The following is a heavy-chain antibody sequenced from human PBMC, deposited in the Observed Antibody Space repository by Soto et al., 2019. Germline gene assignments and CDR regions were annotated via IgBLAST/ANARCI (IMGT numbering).Heavy chain of an antibody. Sequence: ASVKVSCKASGYTFTSYYMHWVRQAPGQGLEWMGIINPSGGSTSYAQKFQGRVTMTRDTSTSTVYMELSSLRSEDTAVYYCARGSPTEIVVVPAAMARYNWFDPWGQGTLVTVSS. CDR1: GYTFTSYY. J-gene: IGHJ5*02. V-gene: IGHV1-46*01. D-gene: IGHD2-2*01. CDR2: INPSGGST. CDR3: ARGSPTEIVVVPAAMARYNWFDP.